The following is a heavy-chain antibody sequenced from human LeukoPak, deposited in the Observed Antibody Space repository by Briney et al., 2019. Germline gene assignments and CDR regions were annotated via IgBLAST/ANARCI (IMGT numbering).Heavy chain of an antibody. CDR3: ASAPYYDILTGYYIGYGMDV. J-gene: IGHJ6*04. Sequence: SETLSLTCTVSGGSVSSGSYYWSWIRQPPGKGLEWIGYIYYSGSTNYNPSLKSRATISVDTSKNQFSLKLSSVTAADTAVYYCASAPYYDILTGYYIGYGMDVWGKGTTVTVSS. D-gene: IGHD3-9*01. V-gene: IGHV4-61*01. CDR1: GGSVSSGSYY. CDR2: IYYSGST.